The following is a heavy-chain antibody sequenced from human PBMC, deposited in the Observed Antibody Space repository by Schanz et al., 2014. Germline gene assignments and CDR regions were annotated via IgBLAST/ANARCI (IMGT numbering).Heavy chain of an antibody. CDR2: ISSSGTST. CDR1: GFTFSDYF. D-gene: IGHD3-22*01. Sequence: QVQLVESGGGLVKPGGSLRLSCSASGFTFSDYFMTWIRQAPGKGLEWLSYISSSGTSTYYADSVKGRFTISRDNSKNTLYLQMNSLRAEDTAVYYCANQHYFDSVSGFDVWGQGTMVTVSS. CDR3: ANQHYFDSVSGFDV. V-gene: IGHV3-11*01. J-gene: IGHJ3*01.